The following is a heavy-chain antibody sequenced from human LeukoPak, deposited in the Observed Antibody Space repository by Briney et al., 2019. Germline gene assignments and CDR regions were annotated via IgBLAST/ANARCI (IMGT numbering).Heavy chain of an antibody. CDR2: IYYSGST. D-gene: IGHD5-24*01. J-gene: IGHJ4*02. CDR1: GGSISSSSSY. Sequence: SETLSLTCTVSGGSISSSSSYWGWIRQPPGKGLEWIGSIYYSGSTYYNPSLKSRVTISVDTSKNQFSLKVSSVTAADTAVYYCARDDVEMATIFPYWGQGTLVTVSS. CDR3: ARDDVEMATIFPY. V-gene: IGHV4-39*07.